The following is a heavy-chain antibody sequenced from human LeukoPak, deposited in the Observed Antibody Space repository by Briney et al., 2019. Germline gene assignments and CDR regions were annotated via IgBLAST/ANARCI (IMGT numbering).Heavy chain of an antibody. CDR1: GYTFTAYS. V-gene: IGHV1-2*02. CDR3: ARAGYCSDGKCYTFDY. CDR2: INPNSGGT. Sequence: ASVTVSFKASGYTFTAYSMHWVRQAPGQGVEWMGWINPNSGGTDCAQRFHGRVTMTRDTSITMLYMEMSSLTPDDTAVYYCARAGYCSDGKCYTFDYWGQGTLVTVSS. D-gene: IGHD2-15*01. J-gene: IGHJ4*02.